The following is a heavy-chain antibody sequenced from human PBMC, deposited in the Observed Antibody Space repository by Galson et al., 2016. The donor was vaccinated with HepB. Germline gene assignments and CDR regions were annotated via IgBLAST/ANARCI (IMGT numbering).Heavy chain of an antibody. Sequence: CAISGDSVSTDSATWNWIRQSPSRGLEWLERTYYRSMWYYDYAVSLRGRIIINPDTSKNQFSLQLSSVTPEDTAVYYCARGPHLKYHGMDVWGQGTTVTVSS. V-gene: IGHV6-1*01. J-gene: IGHJ6*02. CDR2: TYYRSMWYY. CDR1: GDSVSTDSAT. CDR3: ARGPHLKYHGMDV.